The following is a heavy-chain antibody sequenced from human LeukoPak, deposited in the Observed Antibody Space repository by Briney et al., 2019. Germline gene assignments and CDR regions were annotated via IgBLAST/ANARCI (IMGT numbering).Heavy chain of an antibody. CDR1: GFTFSGYG. Sequence: GGSLRLSCAASGFTFSGYGMHWVRQAPGKGLEWVAVIWYDGSNKYYADSVKGRFTISRDNSKNTLYLQMNSLRAEDTAVYYCAKDRDFWSGYHYFDYWGQGTLVTVSS. CDR2: IWYDGSNK. D-gene: IGHD3-3*01. J-gene: IGHJ4*02. CDR3: AKDRDFWSGYHYFDY. V-gene: IGHV3-33*06.